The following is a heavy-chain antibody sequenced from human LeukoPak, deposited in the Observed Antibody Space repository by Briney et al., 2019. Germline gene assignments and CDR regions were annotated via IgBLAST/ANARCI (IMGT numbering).Heavy chain of an antibody. Sequence: GGSLRLSCAGSGFSISNYWMSWVRQAPGKGLEWVSAISGSGGSTYYADSVKGRFTISRDNSKNTLYLQMNSLRAEDTAVYYCAKDYYDSSGYYYFGGSNWFDPWGQGTLVTVSS. D-gene: IGHD3-22*01. V-gene: IGHV3-23*01. J-gene: IGHJ5*02. CDR3: AKDYYDSSGYYYFGGSNWFDP. CDR1: GFSISNYW. CDR2: ISGSGGST.